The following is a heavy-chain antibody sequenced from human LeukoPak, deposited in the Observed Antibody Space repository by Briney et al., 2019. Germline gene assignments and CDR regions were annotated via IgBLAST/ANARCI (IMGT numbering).Heavy chain of an antibody. V-gene: IGHV4-39*07. CDR2: IYYSGST. CDR1: GGSISSSSYY. J-gene: IGHJ6*03. D-gene: IGHD2-2*01. CDR3: ARELRHPDIVVVPAASAPVGYYYYYMDV. Sequence: PSETLSLTCTVSGGSISSSSYYWGWIRQPPGKGLEWIGSIYYSGSTYYNPSLKSRVTISVDTSKNQFSLKLSSVTAADTAVYYCARELRHPDIVVVPAASAPVGYYYYYMDVWGKGTTVTVSS.